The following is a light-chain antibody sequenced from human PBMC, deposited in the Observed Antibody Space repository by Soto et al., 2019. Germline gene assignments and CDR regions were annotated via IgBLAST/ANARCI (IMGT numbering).Light chain of an antibody. V-gene: IGKV3-15*01. Sequence: EIVMTQSPATLSVSPGERATLSCRASQSVDSKLAWYQQKPGQGPRLLIYGASSRATGIPARFSGSGSGTEFTLTISSLQFEDFAVYYCQHYSTWLWTFGQGTKVEIK. CDR3: QHYSTWLWT. J-gene: IGKJ1*01. CDR2: GAS. CDR1: QSVDSK.